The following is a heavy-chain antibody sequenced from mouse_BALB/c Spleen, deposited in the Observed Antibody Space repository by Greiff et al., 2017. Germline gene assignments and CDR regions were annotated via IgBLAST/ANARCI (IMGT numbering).Heavy chain of an antibody. CDR1: GFTFSSYA. CDR3: ARRGYTGTGYFDY. J-gene: IGHJ2*01. Sequence: EVKLQESGGGLVKPGGSLKLSCAASGFTFSSYAMSWVRQTPEKRLEWVATISSGGSYTYYPDSVKGRFTISRDNAKNTLYLQMSSLRSEDTAMYYCARRGYTGTGYFDYWGQGTTLTVSS. V-gene: IGHV5-9-3*01. D-gene: IGHD4-1*01. CDR2: ISSGGSYT.